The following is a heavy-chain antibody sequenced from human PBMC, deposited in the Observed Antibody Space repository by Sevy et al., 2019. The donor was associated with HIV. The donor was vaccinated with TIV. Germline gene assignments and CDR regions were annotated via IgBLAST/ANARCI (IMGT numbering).Heavy chain of an antibody. Sequence: GGSLRLSCTASGFTFGDYAMSWVRQAPGKGLEWVGFIRSKAYGGTTEYAASVKGRFTISRDDSKSIAYLQMNSLKTEDTAVYYCTRALELRSYYYYGMYVWGQGTTVTVSS. D-gene: IGHD1-7*01. CDR1: GFTFGDYA. CDR3: TRALELRSYYYYGMYV. CDR2: IRSKAYGGTT. V-gene: IGHV3-49*04. J-gene: IGHJ6*02.